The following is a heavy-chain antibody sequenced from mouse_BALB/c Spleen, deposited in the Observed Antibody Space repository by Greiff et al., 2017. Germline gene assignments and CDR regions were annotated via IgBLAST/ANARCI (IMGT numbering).Heavy chain of an antibody. J-gene: IGHJ2*01. D-gene: IGHD3-3*01. V-gene: IGHV1-7*01. CDR3: ARRGQLTGYFDY. CDR1: GYTFTSYW. CDR2: INPSTGYT. Sequence: VQLQQSGAELAKPGASVKMSCKASGYTFTSYWMHWVKQRPGQGLEWIGYINPSTGYTEYNQKFKDKATLTADKSSSTAYMQLSSLTSEDSAVYYCARRGQLTGYFDYWGQGTTLTVSS.